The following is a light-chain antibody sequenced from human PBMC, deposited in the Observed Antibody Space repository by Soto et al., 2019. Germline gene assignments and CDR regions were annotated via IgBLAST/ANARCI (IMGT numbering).Light chain of an antibody. CDR1: SNDIGGYKY. V-gene: IGLV2-14*01. CDR3: TSYSRYRVLV. J-gene: IGLJ3*02. CDR2: EVS. Sequence: QSALTQPASVSGSLGQSITISCTGTSNDIGGYKYVSWYQQHPGKAPKLIIFEVSNRPSGVSDRFSGSNSGNTASLTISGLQAEDEADYYCTSYSRYRVLVFGGGTKVTVL.